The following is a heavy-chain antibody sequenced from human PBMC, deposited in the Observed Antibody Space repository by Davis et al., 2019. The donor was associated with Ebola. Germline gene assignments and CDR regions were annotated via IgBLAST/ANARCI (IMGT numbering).Heavy chain of an antibody. J-gene: IGHJ4*02. CDR1: KFTLSSYW. V-gene: IGHV3-7*01. CDR2: IENDGSKK. CDR3: ARRDRGWGGNDY. Sequence: GESLKISCAASKFTLSSYWMSWVRQAPGKGLEWVATIENDGSKKYYMDSVKGRFTISRDNAKNSLFLQMNSLRADDTAVYYCARRDRGWGGNDYWGQGTLVTVSS. D-gene: IGHD6-19*01.